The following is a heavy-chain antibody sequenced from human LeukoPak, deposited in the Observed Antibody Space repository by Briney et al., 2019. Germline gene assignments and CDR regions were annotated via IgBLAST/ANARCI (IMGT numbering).Heavy chain of an antibody. D-gene: IGHD1-26*01. V-gene: IGHV3-23*01. CDR2: ISGSGVTT. CDR3: AKKVVVGATSPYSDFQD. Sequence: GGSLRLSCVASGFTFSSYAMSWVRQAPGKGLEWVSAISGSGVTTHYAGSVKGRFSISRDNSKDTLYLQMNSLRAEDTALYYCAKKVVVGATSPYSDFQDWGQGTLVTVSS. CDR1: GFTFSSYA. J-gene: IGHJ1*01.